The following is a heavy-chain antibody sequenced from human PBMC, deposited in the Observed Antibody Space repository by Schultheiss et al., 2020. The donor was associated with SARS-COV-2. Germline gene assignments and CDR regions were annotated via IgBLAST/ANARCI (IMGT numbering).Heavy chain of an antibody. D-gene: IGHD3-9*01. V-gene: IGHV4-59*12. CDR3: ARDSSLTSYYFDY. Sequence: SETLSLTCAVYGGSFSGYYWSWIRQPPGKGLEWIGYIYYSGSTNYNPSLKSRVTISVDTSKNQFSLKLSSVTAADTAVYYCARDSSLTSYYFDYWGQGTTVTVSS. CDR1: GGSFSGYY. J-gene: IGHJ4*03. CDR2: IYYSGST.